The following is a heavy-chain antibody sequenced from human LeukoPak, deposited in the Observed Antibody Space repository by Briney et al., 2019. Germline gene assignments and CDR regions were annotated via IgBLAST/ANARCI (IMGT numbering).Heavy chain of an antibody. V-gene: IGHV1-69*13. CDR2: IIPIFGTA. CDR1: GGTFSSYA. J-gene: IGHJ4*02. D-gene: IGHD3-3*01. CDR3: ASRIRGSLLRFLEWLSFDY. Sequence: EASVKVSCKASGGTFSSYAISWVRQAAGQGLEWMGGIIPIFGTANYAQKFQGRVTITADESTSTAYMELSSLRSEDTAVYYCASRIRGSLLRFLEWLSFDYWGQGTLVTVSS.